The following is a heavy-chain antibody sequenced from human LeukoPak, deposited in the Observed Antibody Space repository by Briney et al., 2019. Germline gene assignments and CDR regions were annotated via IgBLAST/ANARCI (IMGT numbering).Heavy chain of an antibody. Sequence: GGSLRLSCAASGFTFSSYAMHWVRQAPGKGLEWVAVISYDGSNKYYADSVKGRFTISRDNSKNTLYLQMNSLRAEDTAVYYCARDQEDSSGYYLFDYWAREPWSPSPQ. V-gene: IGHV3-30-3*01. D-gene: IGHD3-22*01. CDR1: GFTFSSYA. CDR3: ARDQEDSSGYYLFDY. CDR2: ISYDGSNK. J-gene: IGHJ4*02.